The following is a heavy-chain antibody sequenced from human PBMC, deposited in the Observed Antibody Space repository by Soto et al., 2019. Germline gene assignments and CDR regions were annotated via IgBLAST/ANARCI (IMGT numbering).Heavy chain of an antibody. CDR1: GGSISSGGYY. CDR2: IYYSGST. J-gene: IGHJ3*02. Sequence: TSETLSLTCTVSGGSISSGGYYWSWIRQHPGKGLEWIGYIYYSGSTYYNPSLKSRVTISVDTSKNQFSLKLSSVTAADTAVYYCASSLGGNSYDAFDIWGQGTMVTVSS. V-gene: IGHV4-31*03. D-gene: IGHD2-21*02. CDR3: ASSLGGNSYDAFDI.